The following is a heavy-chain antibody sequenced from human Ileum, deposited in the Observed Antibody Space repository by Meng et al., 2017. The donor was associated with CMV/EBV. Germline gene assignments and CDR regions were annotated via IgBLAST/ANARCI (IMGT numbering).Heavy chain of an antibody. V-gene: IGHV1-2*02. CDR3: ARRSPYYSLANWFHP. Sequence: SGYTFNGYFMHWVRQVPGQGLEWMGWINPNSGVTNYTQKFQGRVTMTRDTSITTAYLELNSLTSDDTAVYYCARRSPYYSLANWFHPWGQGTLVTVSS. D-gene: IGHD3-22*01. CDR2: INPNSGVT. CDR1: GYTFNGYF. J-gene: IGHJ5*02.